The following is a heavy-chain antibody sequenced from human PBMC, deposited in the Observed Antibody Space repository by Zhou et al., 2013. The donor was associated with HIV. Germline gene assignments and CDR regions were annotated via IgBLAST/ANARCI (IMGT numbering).Heavy chain of an antibody. J-gene: IGHJ4*02. CDR3: AKGRHSSTWYADS. D-gene: IGHD6-13*01. CDR2: IYGPNGTT. Sequence: EVQVLESGGGLVQPGGSLRLSCAASGFTFSSYAMSWVRQAPGKGLEWVSIIYGPNGTTYYADSVKGRFTISRDNSTYTLYLQMNSLRAEDTAVYFCAKGRHSSTWYADSWGQGTLVTVSS. CDR1: GFTFSSYA. V-gene: IGHV3-23*01.